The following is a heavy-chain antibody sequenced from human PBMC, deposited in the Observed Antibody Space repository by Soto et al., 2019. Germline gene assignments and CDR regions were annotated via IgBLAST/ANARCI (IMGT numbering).Heavy chain of an antibody. D-gene: IGHD3-16*01. CDR2: ISWNSGNK. CDR1: GFTFDDYA. V-gene: IGHV3-9*01. CDR3: AKDTGNGGAQRFYYYSFMDV. J-gene: IGHJ6*03. Sequence: PGGSLRLSCVASGFTFDDYAIHGVRQAPGKGMEWVSVISWNSGNKGYADSVKGRFTISRDNAKNSLYLQMNSLRAEDTALYYCAKDTGNGGAQRFYYYSFMDVWGKGTTVTVSS.